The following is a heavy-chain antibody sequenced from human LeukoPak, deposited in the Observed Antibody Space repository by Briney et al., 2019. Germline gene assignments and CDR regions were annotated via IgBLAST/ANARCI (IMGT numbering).Heavy chain of an antibody. V-gene: IGHV5-51*01. J-gene: IGHJ4*02. CDR3: ARHVDSGTYYFQY. CDR1: GYSFTSYW. D-gene: IGHD1-26*01. Sequence: GESLKISCKGSGYSFTSYWIAWVRQMPGKGLEWMGVIYPGDSNTKYSPSFQGQVTISADKSTSTAYLQWSSLKASDTAMYYCARHVDSGTYYFQYWGQGTLVTVSP. CDR2: IYPGDSNT.